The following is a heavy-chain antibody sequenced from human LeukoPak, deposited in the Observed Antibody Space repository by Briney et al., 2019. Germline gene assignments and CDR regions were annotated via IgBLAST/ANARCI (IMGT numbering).Heavy chain of an antibody. CDR3: ARGYCSGGSCYYDY. CDR1: GYTFTGYY. CDR2: INPNSGGT. J-gene: IGHJ4*02. D-gene: IGHD2-15*01. Sequence: ASVKVSCKASGYTFTGYYMHWVRQAPGQGLEWMGWINPNSGGTNYAQKFQGRVTMTRDTSISTAYMELSRLRSDDTAVYYCARGYCSGGSCYYDYWGQGTLVTVSS. V-gene: IGHV1-2*02.